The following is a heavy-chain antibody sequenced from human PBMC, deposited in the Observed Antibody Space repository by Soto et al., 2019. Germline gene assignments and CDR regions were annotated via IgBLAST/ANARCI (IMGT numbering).Heavy chain of an antibody. J-gene: IGHJ3*02. CDR2: IYYSGST. CDR3: ARAYYYASSGEYDAFDI. Sequence: PSETLSLTCTLSGGSISSGGYYWSWIRQHPGKGLEWIGYIYYSGSTYYNPSLKSRVTISVDTSKNQFSLKLSSVTAADTAVYYCARAYYYASSGEYDAFDIWGQGTMVTVSS. CDR1: GGSISSGGYY. V-gene: IGHV4-31*03. D-gene: IGHD3-22*01.